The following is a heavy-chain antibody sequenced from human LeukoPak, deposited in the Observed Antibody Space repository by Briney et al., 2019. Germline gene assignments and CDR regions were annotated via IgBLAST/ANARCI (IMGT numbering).Heavy chain of an antibody. Sequence: GGSLRLSCAASGFTVSSNYMSWVRQAPGKGLEWVSVIYSGGSTYYADSVKGRFTISGDNSKNTLYLQMNSLRAEDTAVYYCAREMKYYFDYWGQGTLVTVSS. J-gene: IGHJ4*02. CDR3: AREMKYYFDY. CDR1: GFTVSSNY. CDR2: IYSGGST. V-gene: IGHV3-66*01.